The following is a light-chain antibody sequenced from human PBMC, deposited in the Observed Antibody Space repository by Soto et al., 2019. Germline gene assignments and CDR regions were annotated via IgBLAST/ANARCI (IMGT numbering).Light chain of an antibody. CDR1: QSVRSY. CDR3: QQRSIWVT. CDR2: DAS. Sequence: EIVLTQSPATLSLSPGERATLSCRASQSVRSYLAWYQHKPGQAPRLLIYDASKRSTGIPARFSGSGSGTDFTLTISSIEPEDFAVYYCQQRSIWVTFGPGTKVDIK. V-gene: IGKV3-11*01. J-gene: IGKJ3*01.